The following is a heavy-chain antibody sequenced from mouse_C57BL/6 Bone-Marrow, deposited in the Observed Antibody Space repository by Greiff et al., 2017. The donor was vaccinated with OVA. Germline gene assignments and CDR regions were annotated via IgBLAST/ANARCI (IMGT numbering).Heavy chain of an antibody. CDR3: ARDLPPY. CDR2: ISDGGSYT. V-gene: IGHV5-4*01. Sequence: VQLKESGGGLVKPGGSLKLSCAASGFTFSSYAMSWVRQTPEKRLEWVATISDGGSYTYYPDNVKGRFTISRDNAKNNLYLQMSHLKSEDTAMYYCARDLPPYWGQGALVTVSA. J-gene: IGHJ3*01. CDR1: GFTFSSYA.